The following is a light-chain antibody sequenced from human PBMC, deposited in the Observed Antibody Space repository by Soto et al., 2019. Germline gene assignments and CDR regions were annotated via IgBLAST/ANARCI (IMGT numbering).Light chain of an antibody. J-gene: IGKJ2*01. CDR3: QHSYSSPT. Sequence: DIQVTQSPSSLSASVGDRVTITCRASQNIFTYLNWXXXXXXXXXXXXIFATTNLQSGVPSRFSGNGSGTDLTLPISSLQPEDFATYYCQHSYSSPTFGQGTKVDIK. V-gene: IGKV1-39*01. CDR1: QNIFTY. CDR2: ATT.